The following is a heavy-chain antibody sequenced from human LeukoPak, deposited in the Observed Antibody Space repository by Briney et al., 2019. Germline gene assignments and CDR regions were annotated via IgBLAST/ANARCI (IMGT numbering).Heavy chain of an antibody. D-gene: IGHD3-22*01. J-gene: IGHJ4*02. CDR3: VPTDSSGLD. CDR2: TNTEGSST. CDR1: GFTFSHYW. Sequence: PGGSLRLSCEASGFTFSHYWMHWVRQAPGKGLVWVSRTNTEGSSTSYVDSVKGRFIISRDNAKNTMYLQMNSLRAEDTAMYYCVPTDSSGLDWGQGTLVTVSS. V-gene: IGHV3-74*01.